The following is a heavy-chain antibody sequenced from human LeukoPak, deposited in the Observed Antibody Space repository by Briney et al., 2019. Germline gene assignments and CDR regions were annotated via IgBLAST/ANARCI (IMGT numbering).Heavy chain of an antibody. CDR1: GGTFSSYA. J-gene: IGHJ6*03. V-gene: IGHV1-69*13. CDR2: IIPIFGTA. D-gene: IGHD3-10*01. CDR3: ARGYYYGSGSYYNGAYYYYMDV. Sequence: ASVKVSCKASGGTFSSYAISWVRQAPGQGLEWMGGIIPIFGTANYAQKFQGRVTITADESTSTAYMELSSLRSEDTAVYYCARGYYYGSGSYYNGAYYYYMDVWGKGTTVTISS.